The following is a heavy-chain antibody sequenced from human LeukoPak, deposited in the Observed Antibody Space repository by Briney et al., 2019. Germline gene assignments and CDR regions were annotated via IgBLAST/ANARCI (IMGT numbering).Heavy chain of an antibody. CDR1: GFTLSNWW. D-gene: IGHD6-25*01. J-gene: IGHJ4*02. CDR2: IKPTGTET. V-gene: IGHV3-7*01. CDR3: GRFGYEAAVDL. Sequence: GGSLRLSCAASGFTLSNWWVTWVRQAPGQGPEFLANIKPTGTETYYVDPVKGRFNISRDNAKDLVFLQMSRLRGEDTALYYCGRFGYEAAVDLWGRGTLVTV.